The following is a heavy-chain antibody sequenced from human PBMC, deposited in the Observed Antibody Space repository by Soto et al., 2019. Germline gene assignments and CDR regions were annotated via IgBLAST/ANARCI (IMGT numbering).Heavy chain of an antibody. V-gene: IGHV3-7*01. CDR3: ARVSAGTTSYYYYGMDV. J-gene: IGHJ6*02. CDR2: IKQDGSEK. Sequence: PGGSLRLSCAASGFTLSSYWMSWVRQAPGKGLEWVANIKQDGSEKYYVDSVKGRFTISRDNAKNSLYLQMNSLRAEDTAVYYCARVSAGTTSYYYYGMDVWGQGTTVTVSS. D-gene: IGHD1-1*01. CDR1: GFTLSSYW.